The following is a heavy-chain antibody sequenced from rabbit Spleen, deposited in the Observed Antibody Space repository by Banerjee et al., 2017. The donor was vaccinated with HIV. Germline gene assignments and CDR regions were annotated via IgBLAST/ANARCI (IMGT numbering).Heavy chain of an antibody. J-gene: IGHJ3*01. V-gene: IGHV1S45*01. CDR2: IYAAKGST. CDR1: GFSFSSSYT. CDR3: ARGVVGNGNYIHDIAL. Sequence: QEQLKETGGGLVQPEGSLTLTCTASGFSFSSSYTMCWVRQAPGKGLEWIGIIYAAKGSTDYASWVNGRFTISSDNAQSTVDLKMTSLTAADTATYFCARGVVGNGNYIHDIALWGQGTLVTVS. D-gene: IGHD5-1*01.